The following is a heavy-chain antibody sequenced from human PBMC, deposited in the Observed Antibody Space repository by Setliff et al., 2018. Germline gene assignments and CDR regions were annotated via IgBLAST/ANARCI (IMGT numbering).Heavy chain of an antibody. CDR2: INPDSGGT. V-gene: IGHV1-2*06. J-gene: IGHJ4*02. Sequence: ASEKVSCKAPGGTFSSYAISWVRQAPGQGLEWMGRINPDSGGTNYAQKFQGRVTMTRDTSITAAYMELSRLRSDDSAVYYCARVRLGLPMVDYWGQGTLVTVS. CDR3: ARVRLGLPMVDY. D-gene: IGHD5-18*01. CDR1: GGTFSSYA.